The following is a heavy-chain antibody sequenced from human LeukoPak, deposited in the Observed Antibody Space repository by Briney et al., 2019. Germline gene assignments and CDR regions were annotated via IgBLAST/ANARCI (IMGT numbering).Heavy chain of an antibody. CDR1: GFTFSDYY. V-gene: IGHV3-11*04. Sequence: GGSLRPSCAASGFTFSDYYMSWIRQAPGKGLEWVSYISSSGSTIYYADSVKGRFTISRDNAKNSLYLQMNSLRAEDTAVYYCARDLRALGYCSGGSCYMLDYWGQGTLVTVSS. J-gene: IGHJ4*02. D-gene: IGHD2-15*01. CDR3: ARDLRALGYCSGGSCYMLDY. CDR2: ISSSGSTI.